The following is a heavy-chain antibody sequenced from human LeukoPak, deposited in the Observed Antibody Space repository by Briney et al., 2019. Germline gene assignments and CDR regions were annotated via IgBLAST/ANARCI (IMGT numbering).Heavy chain of an antibody. V-gene: IGHV4-30-2*01. Sequence: PSETLSLTCTVSGGSISSGGYYWSWIRQPPGKGLEWIGYIYHSGSTYYNPSLKSRVTISVDRSKNQFSLKLSSVTAADTAVYYCARDGPGRSLDYWGQGTLVTVSS. CDR3: ARDGPGRSLDY. CDR1: GGSISSGGYY. J-gene: IGHJ4*02. CDR2: IYHSGST.